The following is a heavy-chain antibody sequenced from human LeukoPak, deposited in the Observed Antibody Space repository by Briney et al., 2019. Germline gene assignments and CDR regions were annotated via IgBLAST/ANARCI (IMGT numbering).Heavy chain of an antibody. CDR1: GYTFTSYG. Sequence: GASVKVSCKASGYTFTSYGISWVRQAPGQGLEWMGWISAYNGNTNYAQKLQGRVTMTTDTSTSTAYMELRSLRSDDTAVYYCARDDARITIFGVVIKSGHFDYWGQGTLVTVPS. CDR2: ISAYNGNT. J-gene: IGHJ4*02. D-gene: IGHD3-3*01. CDR3: ARDDARITIFGVVIKSGHFDY. V-gene: IGHV1-18*01.